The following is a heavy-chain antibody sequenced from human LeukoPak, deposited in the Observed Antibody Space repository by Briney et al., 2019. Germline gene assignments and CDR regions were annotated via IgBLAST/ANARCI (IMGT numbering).Heavy chain of an antibody. V-gene: IGHV3-74*01. CDR1: GFTFSSYW. CDR3: ARDSRNPRTIGDY. Sequence: GGSLRLSCAASGFTFSSYWMHWVRQAPGKGLVWVSRINTDGSSTSYADSVKGRFTISRDNAKNTLYLQMNSLRAEDTAVYYCARDSRNPRTIGDYWGQGTLVTVSS. J-gene: IGHJ4*02. D-gene: IGHD1-1*01. CDR2: INTDGSST.